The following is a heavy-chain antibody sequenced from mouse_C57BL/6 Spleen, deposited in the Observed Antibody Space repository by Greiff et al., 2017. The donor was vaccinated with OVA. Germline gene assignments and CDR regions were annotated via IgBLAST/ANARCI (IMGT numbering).Heavy chain of an antibody. CDR1: GFTFSSYG. D-gene: IGHD1-1*01. CDR3: ARHDGSSPWYFDV. CDR2: ISSGGSYT. J-gene: IGHJ1*03. V-gene: IGHV5-6*02. Sequence: EVMLVESGGDLVKPGGSLKLSCAASGFTFSSYGMSWVRQTPDKRLEWVATISSGGSYTYYPDNVKGRFTISRDNAKNTLYLQISSLKSEDTAMYDYARHDGSSPWYFDVWGTGTTVTVSS.